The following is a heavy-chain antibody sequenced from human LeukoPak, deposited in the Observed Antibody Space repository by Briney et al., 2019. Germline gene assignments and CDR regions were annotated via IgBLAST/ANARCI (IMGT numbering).Heavy chain of an antibody. CDR2: IIPIFGTA. V-gene: IGHV1-69*05. D-gene: IGHD6-19*01. J-gene: IGHJ6*02. CDR3: ARDRDSGWPNYYYYYGMDV. Sequence: SVKVSCKASGGTFSSYAISWVRQAPGQGLEWMGGIIPIFGTANYAQKFQGRVTMTRDTSTSTVYMELSSLRSEDTAVYYCARDRDSGWPNYYYYYGMDVWGQGTTVTVSS. CDR1: GGTFSSYA.